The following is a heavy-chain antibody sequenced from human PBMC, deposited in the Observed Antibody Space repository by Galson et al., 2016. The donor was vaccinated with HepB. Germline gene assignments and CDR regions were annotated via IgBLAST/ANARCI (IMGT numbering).Heavy chain of an antibody. CDR2: IFPRDSET. D-gene: IGHD2-15*01. V-gene: IGHV5-51*01. J-gene: IGHJ4*02. CDR1: GYRFRNFY. Sequence: QSGAEVTKPGESLKISCTGSGYRFRNFYVAWLRQTPGKGLEWLGFIFPRDSETRYNPSFQGQVIISADNSLSTAYLQLSSLKASDTAVYYCARHVASRSPFDYWGQGTLVTVSS. CDR3: ARHVASRSPFDY.